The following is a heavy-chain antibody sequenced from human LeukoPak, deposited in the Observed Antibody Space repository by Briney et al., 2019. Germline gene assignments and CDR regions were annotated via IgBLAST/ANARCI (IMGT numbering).Heavy chain of an antibody. V-gene: IGHV3-30-3*01. CDR3: ASPVGATADY. J-gene: IGHJ4*02. CDR1: GFTFSNYP. CDR2: ISYDGSNK. D-gene: IGHD1-26*01. Sequence: GGSLRLSCAASGFTFSNYPMHWVRQAPGKGLEWVAVISYDGSNKYYADSVKGRFTISRDKSKNTLYLQMNSLRAEDTAVYYCASPVGATADYWGQGTLITVSS.